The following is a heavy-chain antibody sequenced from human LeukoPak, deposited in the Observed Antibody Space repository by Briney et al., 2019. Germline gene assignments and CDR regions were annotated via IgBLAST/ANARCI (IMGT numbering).Heavy chain of an antibody. V-gene: IGHV3-23*01. D-gene: IGHD3-22*01. CDR3: ARAESYYDSSGYYSGY. J-gene: IGHJ4*02. Sequence: GGSLRLSCAAPGFTFNSYAMNWVRQAPGKGLEWVSAISGRGSSTYYADSVKGRFSLSRDNSKNTLHLQMDSLRAEDTAVYYCARAESYYDSSGYYSGYWGQGTLVTVSS. CDR2: ISGRGSST. CDR1: GFTFNSYA.